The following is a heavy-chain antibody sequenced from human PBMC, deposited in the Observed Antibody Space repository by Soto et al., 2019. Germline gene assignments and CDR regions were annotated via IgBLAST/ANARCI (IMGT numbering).Heavy chain of an antibody. J-gene: IGHJ6*02. V-gene: IGHV4-30-4*01. CDR3: AREVGYCSGGSCHLDVYYYGMDV. Sequence: SETLSLTCTVSGGSISNGDNYWSWIRQPPGKGLEWIGYIYYKGSTYYNSSLKSRVTISVDTSKNQFSLKLSSVTAEDTAVYYCAREVGYCSGGSCHLDVYYYGMDVWGQGTTVTVSS. D-gene: IGHD2-15*01. CDR2: IYYKGST. CDR1: GGSISNGDNY.